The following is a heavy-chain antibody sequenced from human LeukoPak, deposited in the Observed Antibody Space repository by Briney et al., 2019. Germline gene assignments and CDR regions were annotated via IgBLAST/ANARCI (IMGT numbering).Heavy chain of an antibody. CDR2: IFPIDSET. J-gene: IGHJ6*02. V-gene: IGHV5-51*01. CDR1: GYSFSSDW. CDR3: TRGCSVGSCPRDAMDV. D-gene: IGHD2-15*01. Sequence: GESLKISCKASGYSFSSDWIAWVRQMPGKGLEWMGIIFPIDSETTYSPSFQGQVTISADKSISTAYLQWSSLKASDTAMYYCTRGCSVGSCPRDAMDVWGQGTMVTVSS.